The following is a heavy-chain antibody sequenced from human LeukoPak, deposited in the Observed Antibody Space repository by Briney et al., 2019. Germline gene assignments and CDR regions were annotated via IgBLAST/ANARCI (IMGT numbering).Heavy chain of an antibody. CDR1: GYSFTSYG. CDR2: ISAYNGNT. CDR3: AREICTSGWEYYFDY. Sequence: VASVKVSCKASGYSFTSYGISWVRQAPGQGLEWMGWISAYNGNTNYAQKLQGRVTMTTETSTSTAYMELRSLRSDDTAVYYCAREICTSGWEYYFDYWGQGTLVTVSS. V-gene: IGHV1-18*01. D-gene: IGHD6-19*01. J-gene: IGHJ4*02.